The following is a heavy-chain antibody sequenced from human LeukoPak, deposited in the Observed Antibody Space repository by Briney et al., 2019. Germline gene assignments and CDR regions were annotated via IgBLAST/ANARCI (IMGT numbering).Heavy chain of an antibody. Sequence: GGSLRLSCAASGFTFSSYGMHWVRQAPGKGLEWVAFIRYDGSNKYYADSVKGRFTISRDNSKNTLYLQMNSLRAEDTAVYYCAKDRRLWFGDHDAFDIWGQGTMVTVSS. J-gene: IGHJ3*02. D-gene: IGHD3-10*01. CDR1: GFTFSSYG. CDR3: AKDRRLWFGDHDAFDI. V-gene: IGHV3-30*02. CDR2: IRYDGSNK.